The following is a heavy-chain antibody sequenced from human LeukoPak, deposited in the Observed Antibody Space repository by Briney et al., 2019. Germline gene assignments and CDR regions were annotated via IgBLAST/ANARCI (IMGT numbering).Heavy chain of an antibody. Sequence: GGSLRLSCAASGFTISSNYMTWVRQAPGKGLGWVSTIYTGGSTYYADSVKGRFTISRDNSKNTLYLQMNSLRAEDTAVYYCARDGTAMIQAFDIWGQGTMVSVSS. V-gene: IGHV3-53*01. CDR1: GFTISSNY. D-gene: IGHD5-18*01. J-gene: IGHJ3*02. CDR2: IYTGGST. CDR3: ARDGTAMIQAFDI.